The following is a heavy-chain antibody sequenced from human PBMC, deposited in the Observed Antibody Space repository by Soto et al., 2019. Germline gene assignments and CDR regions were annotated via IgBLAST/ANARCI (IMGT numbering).Heavy chain of an antibody. CDR3: AKDPYSGFAMETYFDY. CDR2: ISGSSTST. CDR1: GFTFSSYA. V-gene: IGHV3-23*01. Sequence: EVQLSGSGGGLVQPGGSLRLSCAASGFTFSSYAMSWVRQAPGKGLEWVSAISGSSTSTYYEDSVKGRFTIARDNSKNTLYLQMNSLRAEDTAVYYCAKDPYSGFAMETYFDYWGQGTLVTVSS. D-gene: IGHD2-21*01. J-gene: IGHJ4*02.